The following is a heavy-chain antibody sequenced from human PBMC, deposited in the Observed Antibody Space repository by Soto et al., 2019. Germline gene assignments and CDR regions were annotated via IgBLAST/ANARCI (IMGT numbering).Heavy chain of an antibody. D-gene: IGHD2-21*01. J-gene: IGHJ5*01. Sequence: ASVKVSCKTSGYTFADYDINWVRQASGQGLEWMGWMNPNSGNTGYAQKFQGRLTMTRDTALSVAHMELSSLRNEDTAVYYCARSDGYNFNWLDSWGQGTLVTVSS. V-gene: IGHV1-8*01. CDR1: GYTFADYD. CDR2: MNPNSGNT. CDR3: ARSDGYNFNWLDS.